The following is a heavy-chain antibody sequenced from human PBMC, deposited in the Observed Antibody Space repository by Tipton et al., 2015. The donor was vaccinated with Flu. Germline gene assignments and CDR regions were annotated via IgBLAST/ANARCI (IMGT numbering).Heavy chain of an antibody. D-gene: IGHD3-16*02. V-gene: IGHV3-9*01. Sequence: SLRLSCAASGFTFDDYAMHWVRQAPGKGLEWVSGISWNSGSIGYADSVKGRFTISRDNAKNSLYLQMNSLRAEDTALYYCAKAREIYYYVWGSYRDYFDSWGQGTLVTVSS. CDR2: ISWNSGSI. CDR1: GFTFDDYA. CDR3: AKAREIYYYVWGSYRDYFDS. J-gene: IGHJ4*02.